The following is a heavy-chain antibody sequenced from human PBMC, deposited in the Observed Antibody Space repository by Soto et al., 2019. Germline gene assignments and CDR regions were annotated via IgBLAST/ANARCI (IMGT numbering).Heavy chain of an antibody. Sequence: SETLSLTCAVHGGSFSGYYWTWIRQSPGKGLEWIAEIDHSGTTNYNPALKSRVAISVDTSRNHVSLKLSSVTAADTAIFYCAREVGASLGSKGVDDWGQGTLVTVSS. J-gene: IGHJ4*02. D-gene: IGHD1-26*01. CDR1: GGSFSGYY. V-gene: IGHV4-34*01. CDR2: IDHSGTT. CDR3: AREVGASLGSKGVDD.